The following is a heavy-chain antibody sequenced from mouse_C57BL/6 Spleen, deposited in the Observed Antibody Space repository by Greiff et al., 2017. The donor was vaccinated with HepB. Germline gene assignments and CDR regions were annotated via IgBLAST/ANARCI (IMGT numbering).Heavy chain of an antibody. D-gene: IGHD1-1*01. V-gene: IGHV1-82*01. CDR3: ARWDYGSSLY. Sequence: QVQLKESGPELVKPGASVKISCKASGYAFSSSWMNWVKQRPGKGLEWIGRIYPGDGDTNYNGKFKGKATLTADKSSSTAYMQLSSLTSEDSAVYFCARWDYGSSLYWGQGTTLTVSS. CDR2: IYPGDGDT. CDR1: GYAFSSSW. J-gene: IGHJ2*01.